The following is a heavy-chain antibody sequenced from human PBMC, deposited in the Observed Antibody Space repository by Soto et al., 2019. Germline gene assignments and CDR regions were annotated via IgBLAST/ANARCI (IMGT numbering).Heavy chain of an antibody. V-gene: IGHV3-23*01. J-gene: IGHJ4*02. CDR1: GFTFSSYA. D-gene: IGHD2-15*01. CDR3: AKDLFDVVVVAAGGLPTCFDY. CDR2: ISGSGGST. Sequence: PGGSLRLSCATSGFTFSSYAMSWVRQAPGKGLEWVSAISGSGGSTYYADSVKGRFTISRDNSKNTLYLQMNSLRAEDTAVYYCAKDLFDVVVVAAGGLPTCFDYWGQGTLVTVSS.